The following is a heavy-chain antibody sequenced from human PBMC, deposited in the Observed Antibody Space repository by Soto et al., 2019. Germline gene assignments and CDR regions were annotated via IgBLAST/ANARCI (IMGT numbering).Heavy chain of an antibody. V-gene: IGHV4-34*01. D-gene: IGHD4-4*01. CDR3: ARAVHPPTYSNYPTGMDV. J-gene: IGHJ6*02. CDR1: GGSGGSFSGYY. Sequence: PSETLSLTCAVYGGSGGSFSGYYWSWIRQPPGKGLEWIGEINHSGSTNYNPSLKSRVTISVDTSKNQFSLKLSSVTAADTAVYYCARAVHPPTYSNYPTGMDVWGQGTTVTVSS. CDR2: INHSGST.